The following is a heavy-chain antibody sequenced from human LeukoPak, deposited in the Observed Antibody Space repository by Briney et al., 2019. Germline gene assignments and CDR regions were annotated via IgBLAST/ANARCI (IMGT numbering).Heavy chain of an antibody. CDR2: ISSSGGNI. CDR3: ARELSEMATISPFDY. D-gene: IGHD5-24*01. J-gene: IGHJ4*02. Sequence: GGSLRLSCAASGFTFSDYYMNWIRQAPGRGLEWISYISSSGGNINYADSVKGRFTISRDNSKNTLYLQMNSLRAEDTAVYYCARELSEMATISPFDYWGQGTLVTVSS. CDR1: GFTFSDYY. V-gene: IGHV3-11*01.